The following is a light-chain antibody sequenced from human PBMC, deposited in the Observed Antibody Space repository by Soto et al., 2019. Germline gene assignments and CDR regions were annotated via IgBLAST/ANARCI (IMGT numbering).Light chain of an antibody. V-gene: IGKV1-39*01. J-gene: IGKJ1*01. CDR3: QQSYSTTHT. CDR2: AAS. Sequence: DIQMTQSPSSLSASVGDRVTITCRASQSISSYLNWYQQKPGKAPKLLIYAASSLQSGVPSRFSGSGSGTDFTLTIGSLQPEDFATYYCQQSYSTTHTFGQGTKVDIK. CDR1: QSISSY.